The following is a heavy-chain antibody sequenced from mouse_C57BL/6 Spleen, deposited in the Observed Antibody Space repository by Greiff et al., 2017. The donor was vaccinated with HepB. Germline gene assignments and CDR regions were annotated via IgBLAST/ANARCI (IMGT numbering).Heavy chain of an antibody. V-gene: IGHV1-69*01. J-gene: IGHJ1*03. CDR2: IDPSDSYT. D-gene: IGHD2-2*01. Sequence: QVQLKQPGAELVMPGASVKLSCKASGYTFTSYWMHWVKQRPGQGLEWIGEIDPSDSYTNYNQKFKGKSTLTVDKSSSTAYMQLSSLTSEDSAVYYLARYGLRYWYLGVWGTGTTVPVSS. CDR3: ARYGLRYWYLGV. CDR1: GYTFTSYW.